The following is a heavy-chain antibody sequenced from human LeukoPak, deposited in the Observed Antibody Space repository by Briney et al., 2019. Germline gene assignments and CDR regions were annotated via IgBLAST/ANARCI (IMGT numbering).Heavy chain of an antibody. Sequence: SETLSLTCTVSNGSISSYYWSWIRQPPGKGLEWIGYIYFSGSTNYNPSLKSRVTISVDTSKNQFSLKLNSVTAADTAVYYCARRGRWGVTSPYYFDYWGQGTLVTVSS. D-gene: IGHD3-16*01. CDR2: IYFSGST. CDR1: NGSISSYY. CDR3: ARRGRWGVTSPYYFDY. V-gene: IGHV4-59*01. J-gene: IGHJ4*02.